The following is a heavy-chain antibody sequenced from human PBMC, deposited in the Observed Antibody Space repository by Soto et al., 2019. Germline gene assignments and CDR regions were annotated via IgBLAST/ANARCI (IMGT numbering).Heavy chain of an antibody. D-gene: IGHD3-22*01. J-gene: IGHJ4*02. V-gene: IGHV3-7*04. Sequence: PGGSLRLSCTASGFTFSNYWMSWVRQAPGKGLEWVANIKRDGSEKGYVDSVKGRFTISRDNAKNTLYLQMNSLRAEDTAVYYCAGGTHYDSYGTIPYWGQGTLVTVSS. CDR2: IKRDGSEK. CDR3: AGGTHYDSYGTIPY. CDR1: GFTFSNYW.